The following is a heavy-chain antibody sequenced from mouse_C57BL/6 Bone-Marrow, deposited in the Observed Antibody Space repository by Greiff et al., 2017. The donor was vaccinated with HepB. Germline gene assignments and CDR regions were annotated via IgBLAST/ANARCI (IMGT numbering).Heavy chain of an antibody. CDR1: GYTFTDYY. V-gene: IGHV1-26*01. J-gene: IGHJ2*01. Sequence: EVQLQQSGPELVKPGASVKISCKASGYTFTDYYMNWVKQSHGKSLEWIGDINPNNGGTSYNQKFKGKATLTVDKSSSTAYMELRSLTSEDSAVYYCARKEYYGSRRGFDYWGQGTTLTVSS. D-gene: IGHD1-1*01. CDR2: INPNNGGT. CDR3: ARKEYYGSRRGFDY.